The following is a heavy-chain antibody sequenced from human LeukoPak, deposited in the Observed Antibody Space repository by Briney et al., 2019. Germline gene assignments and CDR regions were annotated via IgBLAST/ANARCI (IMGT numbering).Heavy chain of an antibody. D-gene: IGHD6-13*01. CDR2: MNPNSGNT. V-gene: IGHV1-8*01. J-gene: IGHJ5*02. CDR3: ARANRKRSYTSSWYWFDP. Sequence: ASVTVSCTASGYTFTIYDINWVRQATGQGLEWMGWMNPNSGNTGYAQKFQGRVTMTRNTSISTAYMELSSLRSEDTAVYYCARANRKRSYTSSWYWFDPWGQETLVTVSS. CDR1: GYTFTIYD.